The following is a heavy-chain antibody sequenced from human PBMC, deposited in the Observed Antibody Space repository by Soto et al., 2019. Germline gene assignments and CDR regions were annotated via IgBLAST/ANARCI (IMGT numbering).Heavy chain of an antibody. CDR2: IDPSAGST. Sequence: QVQLVQSGPEVKKTGASVKVSCKASGYTFTSYYIHWVRQAPGQGLEWMGVIDPSAGSTTYAQKFQGRVTMTRDTSTSTVYLEVSSLSSEDTAVFYCARTDYNYGTNPFDYWGQGTLVTVSS. CDR1: GYTFTSYY. D-gene: IGHD1-1*01. J-gene: IGHJ4*02. CDR3: ARTDYNYGTNPFDY. V-gene: IGHV1-46*01.